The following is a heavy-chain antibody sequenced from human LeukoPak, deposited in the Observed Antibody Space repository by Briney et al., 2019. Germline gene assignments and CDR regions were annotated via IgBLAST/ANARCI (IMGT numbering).Heavy chain of an antibody. Sequence: PGGSLRLSCAASGFTFSSYWMNWARQAPGKGLEWVASINHNGNVNYYVDSVKGRFTISRDNAKNSLYLQMSNLRAEDTAVYYCAEAPRVTVDAFDIWGQGTMVTVSS. V-gene: IGHV3-7*03. CDR3: AEAPRVTVDAFDI. J-gene: IGHJ3*02. CDR2: INHNGNVN. CDR1: GFTFSSYW. D-gene: IGHD2-21*02.